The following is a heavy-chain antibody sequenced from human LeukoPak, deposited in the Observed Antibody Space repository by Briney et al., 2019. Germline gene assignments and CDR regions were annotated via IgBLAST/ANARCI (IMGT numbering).Heavy chain of an antibody. CDR2: TYQRSKWSS. CDR1: GDSLSSSGDA. D-gene: IGHD6-13*01. V-gene: IGHV6-1*01. CDR3: ARGRASAFDY. Sequence: SQTLSLTCVVSGDSLSSSGDAWNWIRQSPSGRLEWLGRTYQRSKWSSDYALSVRSRITVDPDTSKNQFSLQLYSVTPEDTAVYYCARGRASAFDYWDQGTLVTVSS. J-gene: IGHJ4*02.